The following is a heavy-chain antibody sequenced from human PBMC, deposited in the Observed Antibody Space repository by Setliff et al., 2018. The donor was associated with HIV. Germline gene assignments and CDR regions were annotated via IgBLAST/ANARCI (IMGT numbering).Heavy chain of an antibody. Sequence: SETLSLTCTVSGGSISSGYHYWTWIRQPAGKGLEWIGHVFTTGSTNYNPSLKSRVTISLDTSKNQFSLNLSSVTAADTAVYYCARANSIKGYSYGPDAFDIWGQGTMVTVSS. V-gene: IGHV4-61*09. CDR3: ARANSIKGYSYGPDAFDI. CDR1: GGSISSGYHY. J-gene: IGHJ3*02. D-gene: IGHD5-18*01. CDR2: VFTTGST.